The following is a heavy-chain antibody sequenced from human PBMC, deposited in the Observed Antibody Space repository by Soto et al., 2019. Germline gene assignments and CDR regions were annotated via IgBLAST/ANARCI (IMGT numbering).Heavy chain of an antibody. D-gene: IGHD3-3*01. V-gene: IGHV4-39*01. Sequence: SETLSLTCTVSGGSISSSSYYWGWIRQPPGKGLEWIGSIYYSGSTYYNPSLKSRVTISVDTSKNQFSLKLSSVTAADTAVYYCARTQIPYYDFWSGYSPRPYYYGMDVWGQGTTVPVSS. CDR3: ARTQIPYYDFWSGYSPRPYYYGMDV. CDR1: GGSISSSSYY. CDR2: IYYSGST. J-gene: IGHJ6*02.